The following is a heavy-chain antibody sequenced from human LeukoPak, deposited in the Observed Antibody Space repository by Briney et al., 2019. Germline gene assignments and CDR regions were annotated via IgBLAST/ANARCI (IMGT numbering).Heavy chain of an antibody. Sequence: SETLSLTCTVSGGSISSYYWSWIRQPPGKGLEWIGYIYYSGSTNYNPSLKSRVTISVDTSKNQFSLRLSSVTAADTAVYYCAGGYSYGWSVYWGQGTLVTVSS. CDR2: IYYSGST. CDR1: GGSISSYY. V-gene: IGHV4-59*01. D-gene: IGHD5-18*01. J-gene: IGHJ4*02. CDR3: AGGYSYGWSVY.